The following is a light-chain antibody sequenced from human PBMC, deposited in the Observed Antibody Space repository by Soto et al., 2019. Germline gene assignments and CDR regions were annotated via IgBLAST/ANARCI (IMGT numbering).Light chain of an antibody. Sequence: DIQMAESGSTLSASGGDMLITVVPASQTISSWLAWYQQKPGKAPKLLIYKASSLESGVPSRFSGSGSGTEFTITISSLQPDDFATYYCQQYNSYSVTFGQGTKVDIK. CDR2: KAS. CDR1: QTISSW. V-gene: IGKV1-5*03. CDR3: QQYNSYSVT. J-gene: IGKJ1*01.